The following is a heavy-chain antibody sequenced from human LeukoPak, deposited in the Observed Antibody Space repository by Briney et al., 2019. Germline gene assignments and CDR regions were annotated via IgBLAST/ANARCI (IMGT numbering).Heavy chain of an antibody. CDR1: GGIFSSYA. D-gene: IGHD3-9*01. J-gene: IGHJ5*02. CDR2: IIPIFGTA. V-gene: IGHV1-69*05. Sequence: GASVKVSCKASGGIFSSYAISWVRQAPGQGLEWMGRIIPIFGTANYAQKFQGRVTITTDESTSTAYMELSSLRSEDTAVYYCARDIRYFDWLSTNWFDPWGQGTLVTVSS. CDR3: ARDIRYFDWLSTNWFDP.